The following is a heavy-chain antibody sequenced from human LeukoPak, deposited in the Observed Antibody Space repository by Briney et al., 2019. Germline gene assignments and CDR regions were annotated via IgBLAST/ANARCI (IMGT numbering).Heavy chain of an antibody. Sequence: SVKVSCKASGGTFSSYAISWVRQAPGQGLEWMGRIIPIFGTANYAQRFQGRVTITTDESTSTAYMELSSLRSEDTAVYYCPSVFLGYSSGWSYYYYYMDVWGKGTTVTVSS. CDR2: IIPIFGTA. D-gene: IGHD6-19*01. CDR3: PSVFLGYSSGWSYYYYYMDV. J-gene: IGHJ6*03. V-gene: IGHV1-69*05. CDR1: GGTFSSYA.